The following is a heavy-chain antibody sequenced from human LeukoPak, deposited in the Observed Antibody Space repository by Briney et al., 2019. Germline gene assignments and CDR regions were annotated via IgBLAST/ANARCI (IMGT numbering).Heavy chain of an antibody. J-gene: IGHJ5*02. V-gene: IGHV3-7*01. Sequence: GGSLRLSCAASGFTFSSYWMSWVRQAPGKGLEWVANIKQDGSEKYYVDSVKGRFTISGDNPKNSLYLQMNSLRAEDTAVYYCARDLSSSWRSGWFDPWGQGTLVTVSS. D-gene: IGHD6-13*01. CDR1: GFTFSSYW. CDR2: IKQDGSEK. CDR3: ARDLSSSWRSGWFDP.